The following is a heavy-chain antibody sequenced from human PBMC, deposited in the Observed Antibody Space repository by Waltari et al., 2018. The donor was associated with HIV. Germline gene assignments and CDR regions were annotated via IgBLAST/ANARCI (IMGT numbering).Heavy chain of an antibody. CDR2: IKYDGTGM. D-gene: IGHD2-15*01. J-gene: IGHJ6*02. CDR3: VRDQEVVRGYYYGMDV. Sequence: EEKLVDSGGGLVQPGGSLRLSCAASGFTFSNFWMGWVRQAPGKGVQWVANIKYDGTGMYYVDSGKGRFTISRDNAKMSLYLQMNSLRAEDTAVYYCVRDQEVVRGYYYGMDVWGLGTVTVPS. CDR1: GFTFSNFW. V-gene: IGHV3-7*01.